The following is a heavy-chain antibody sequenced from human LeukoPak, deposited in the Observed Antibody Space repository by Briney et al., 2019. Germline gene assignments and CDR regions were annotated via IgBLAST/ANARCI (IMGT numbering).Heavy chain of an antibody. V-gene: IGHV4-59*01. J-gene: IGHJ6*03. D-gene: IGHD1-26*01. CDR2: IYYSGST. Sequence: SETLSLTCTVSGGSISSYYWSWIRQPPGKGLEWIGYIYYSGSTNYNPSLKSRVTISVDTSKNQFSLKLSSVTAADTAVYYCARESGISSPFYYYMDVCGKGTTVTVSS. CDR3: ARESGISSPFYYYMDV. CDR1: GGSISSYY.